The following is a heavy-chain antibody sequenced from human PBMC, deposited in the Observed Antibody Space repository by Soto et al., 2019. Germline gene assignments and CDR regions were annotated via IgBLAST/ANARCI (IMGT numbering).Heavy chain of an antibody. J-gene: IGHJ5*02. CDR3: ARESGEYYGSGDDWFDP. D-gene: IGHD3-10*01. V-gene: IGHV1-18*01. CDR1: GYTFTSYG. Sequence: GASVKVSCKASGYTFTSYGISWVRQAPGQGLEWMGWISAYNGNTNYAQKLQGRVTMTTDTSTSTAYMELRSLRSDDTAVYYCARESGEYYGSGDDWFDPWGQGTLVTVSS. CDR2: ISAYNGNT.